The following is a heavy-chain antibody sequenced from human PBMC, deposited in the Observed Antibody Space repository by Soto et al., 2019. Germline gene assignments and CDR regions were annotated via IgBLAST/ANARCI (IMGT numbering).Heavy chain of an antibody. CDR3: ARVWIMTTVTTVFGF. CDR2: INPSGGST. V-gene: IGHV1-46*01. Sequence: ASVKVSCKASGYTFTSYYMHWVRQAPGQGLEWMGIINPSGGSTSYAQKFQGRVTMTRDTSTSTVYMELSSLRSEDTAVYYCARVWIMTTVTTVFGFWGEGILVTVS. J-gene: IGHJ4*02. D-gene: IGHD4-4*01. CDR1: GYTFTSYY.